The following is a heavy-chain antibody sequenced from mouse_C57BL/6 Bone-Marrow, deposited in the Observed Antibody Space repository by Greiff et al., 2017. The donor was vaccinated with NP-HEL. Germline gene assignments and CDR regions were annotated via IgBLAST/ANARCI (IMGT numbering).Heavy chain of an antibody. V-gene: IGHV1-64*01. CDR2: IHPNSGST. Sequence: QVQLKQPGAELVKPGASVKLSCKASGYTFTSYWMHWVKQRPGQGLEWIGMIHPNSGSTNYNEKFKSKATLTVDKSSSTAYMQLSSLTSEDSAVYYCAREGNYYGLYYFDYWGQGTTLTVSS. CDR3: AREGNYYGLYYFDY. J-gene: IGHJ2*01. D-gene: IGHD1-1*01. CDR1: GYTFTSYW.